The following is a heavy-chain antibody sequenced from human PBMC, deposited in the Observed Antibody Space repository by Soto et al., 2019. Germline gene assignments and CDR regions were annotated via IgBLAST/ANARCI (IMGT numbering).Heavy chain of an antibody. Sequence: GGSLRLSCAASGFTFSSYEMNWVRQAPGKGLEWVSYISSSGSTIYYADSVKGRFTISRDNAKNSLYLQMNSLRAEDTAVYYCATIKGPGDRWYFDLWGRGTLVTVSS. J-gene: IGHJ2*01. CDR1: GFTFSSYE. CDR3: ATIKGPGDRWYFDL. CDR2: ISSSGSTI. V-gene: IGHV3-48*03. D-gene: IGHD7-27*01.